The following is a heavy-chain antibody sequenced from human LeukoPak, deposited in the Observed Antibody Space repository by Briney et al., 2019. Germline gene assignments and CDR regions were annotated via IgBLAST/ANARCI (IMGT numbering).Heavy chain of an antibody. V-gene: IGHV3-23*01. Sequence: GGSLRLSCAASGFTFSSYAMGWVRQAPGKGLEWVSAISGSGGSTYYAGSVKGRFTISRDNSKNTLYLQMNSLRAEDTAVYYCAKDLEWLLTVPYFDYWGQGTLVTVSS. D-gene: IGHD3-3*01. CDR1: GFTFSSYA. CDR3: AKDLEWLLTVPYFDY. CDR2: ISGSGGST. J-gene: IGHJ4*02.